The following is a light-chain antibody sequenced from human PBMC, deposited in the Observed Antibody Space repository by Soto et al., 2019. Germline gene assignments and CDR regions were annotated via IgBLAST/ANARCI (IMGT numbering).Light chain of an antibody. CDR1: SGSIATNY. V-gene: IGLV6-57*04. J-gene: IGLJ1*01. Sequence: NFMLTQPHSGSESPGKAVTISCTRSSGSIATNYVQWYQQRPGSAPTTVIYEDKLRPSGVPDRFSGSIDSSSNSASLTISGLKTEDEADYYCQSYHSGNYAFGTGTKVTVL. CDR3: QSYHSGNYA. CDR2: EDK.